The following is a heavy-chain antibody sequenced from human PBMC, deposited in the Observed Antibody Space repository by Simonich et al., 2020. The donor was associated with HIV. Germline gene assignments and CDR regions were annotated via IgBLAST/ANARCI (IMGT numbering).Heavy chain of an antibody. CDR3: ARLTAGGLGEYFQH. Sequence: QVQLQQWGAGLLKPSETLSLTCAVYGGSFSGYYWSWIRQPPGKGLRGIGEINHSGNTNYNPSLKSRVTISVDTSKNQFSLKLSSVTAADTAVYYCARLTAGGLGEYFQHWGQGTLVTVSS. J-gene: IGHJ1*01. D-gene: IGHD6-13*01. V-gene: IGHV4-34*01. CDR1: GGSFSGYY. CDR2: INHSGNT.